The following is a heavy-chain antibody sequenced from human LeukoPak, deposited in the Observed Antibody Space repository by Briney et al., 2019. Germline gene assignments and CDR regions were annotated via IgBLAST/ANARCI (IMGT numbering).Heavy chain of an antibody. Sequence: GGSLRLSCAASGFTFSSYAMSWVRQAPGKGLEWVSAISGSGGGTFYADSVKGRFTISRDNSINTLYLQINSLRADDTAVYYCARRTSSTSYLDYWGQGTLVTVSS. V-gene: IGHV3-23*01. J-gene: IGHJ4*02. D-gene: IGHD2-2*01. CDR2: ISGSGGGT. CDR1: GFTFSSYA. CDR3: ARRTSSTSYLDY.